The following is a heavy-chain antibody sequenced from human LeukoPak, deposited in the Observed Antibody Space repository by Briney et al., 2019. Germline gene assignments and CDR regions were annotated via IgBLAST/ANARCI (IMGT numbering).Heavy chain of an antibody. CDR3: ARRGTDASFSFFDV. CDR1: GFTFSHYW. CDR2: IKYDGSQE. D-gene: IGHD1-1*01. J-gene: IGHJ3*01. V-gene: IGHV3-7*01. Sequence: GGSLRLSCAASGFTFSHYWMTWVRQAPGKGPEWVANIKYDGSQEYYVDSVKGRFTISRDNARNSLYLQMNSLRAEDTATYFCARRGTDASFSFFDVWGQGTKVTVSS.